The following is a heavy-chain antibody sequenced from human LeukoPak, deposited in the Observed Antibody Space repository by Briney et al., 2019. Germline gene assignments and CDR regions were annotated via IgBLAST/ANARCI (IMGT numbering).Heavy chain of an antibody. Sequence: SETLSLTCTVSGGSISSSSYYWAWIRQPPGKGLEWIGSIHYSGSTYYNPSLQSRVIISIDTSKNQFSLKLRFVTAADTAVYYCARVRCSGGSCPYYYYYYYMDVWGKGTTVTVSS. D-gene: IGHD2-15*01. CDR3: ARVRCSGGSCPYYYYYYYMDV. J-gene: IGHJ6*03. CDR1: GGSISSSSYY. V-gene: IGHV4-39*07. CDR2: IHYSGST.